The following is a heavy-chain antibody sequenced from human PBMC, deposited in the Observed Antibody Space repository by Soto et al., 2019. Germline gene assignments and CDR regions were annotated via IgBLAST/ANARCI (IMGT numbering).Heavy chain of an antibody. Sequence: EVQLLESGGGLVQPGGSLRLSCAASGFTFTNYAMSWVRQAPGKGLEWVATISGGSGRTYYADPVKGRFTISRDKSKNTVYRQMNSLRAEETDVDFCANDRLRRGADYWGQGTLVTASS. D-gene: IGHD4-17*01. CDR1: GFTFTNYA. CDR3: ANDRLRRGADY. V-gene: IGHV3-23*01. J-gene: IGHJ4*02. CDR2: ISGGSGRT.